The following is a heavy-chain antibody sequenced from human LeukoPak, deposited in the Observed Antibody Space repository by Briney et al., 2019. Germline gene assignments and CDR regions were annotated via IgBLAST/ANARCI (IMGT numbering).Heavy chain of an antibody. Sequence: SETLSLTCTVSGDSISSGSYYWSRIRQPAGKGLEWIGRIYIRGRTSYNPSLKSRVTISVDTSKNQFSLRLSSVTAADTGVYYCARGYWFYFDYWGQGTLVSVSS. CDR3: ARGYWFYFDY. CDR1: GDSISSGSYY. V-gene: IGHV4-61*02. CDR2: IYIRGRT. D-gene: IGHD2-8*02. J-gene: IGHJ4*02.